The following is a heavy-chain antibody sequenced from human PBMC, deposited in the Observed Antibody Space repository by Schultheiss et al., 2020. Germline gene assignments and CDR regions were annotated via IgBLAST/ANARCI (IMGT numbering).Heavy chain of an antibody. D-gene: IGHD3-22*01. J-gene: IGHJ6*02. V-gene: IGHV3-15*01. CDR2: IKSKTDGGTT. Sequence: GGSLRLSCAASGFTFSNAWMSWVRQAPGKGLEWVGRIKSKTDGGTTDYAAPVKGRFTISRDDSKNTLYLQMNSLKTEDTAVYYCAKTALIAGMDVWGQGTTVTVSS. CDR1: GFTFSNAW. CDR3: AKTALIAGMDV.